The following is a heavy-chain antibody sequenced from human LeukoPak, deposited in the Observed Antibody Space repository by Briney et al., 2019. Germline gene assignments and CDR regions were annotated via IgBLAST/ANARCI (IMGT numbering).Heavy chain of an antibody. V-gene: IGHV3-33*01. CDR1: GFPFSGSG. Sequence: PGGSLRLSCAASGFPFSGSGMHWVRQAPGKGLEWVAVIWYDGSHQYYADSVKGRFTISRDNSKNTLYLQMNSLRAEDTAVYYCAREMTTPSLHFFDYWGQGTLVTVSS. J-gene: IGHJ4*02. CDR3: AREMTTPSLHFFDY. CDR2: IWYDGSHQ. D-gene: IGHD3-3*02.